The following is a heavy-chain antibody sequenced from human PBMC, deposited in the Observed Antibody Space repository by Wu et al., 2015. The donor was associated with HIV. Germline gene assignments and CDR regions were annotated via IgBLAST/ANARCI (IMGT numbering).Heavy chain of an antibody. D-gene: IGHD3-22*01. CDR3: ARGGPNGGYYDSGIYYFDT. CDR2: ISVYNGNT. J-gene: IGHJ4*02. Sequence: QVQLVQSGAEVKKPGASVKVSCKASGYTFTSYGITWVRQAPGQGLEWMGWISVYNGNTKYAQKLQGRVTMTTDTSTSTAYMELRSLRSDDTAVYFXARGGPNGGYYDSGIYYFDTWGQGTLVTVSS. V-gene: IGHV1-18*01. CDR1: GYTFTSYG.